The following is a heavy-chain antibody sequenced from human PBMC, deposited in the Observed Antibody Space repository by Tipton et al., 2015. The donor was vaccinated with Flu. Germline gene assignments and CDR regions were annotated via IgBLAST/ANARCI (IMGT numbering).Heavy chain of an antibody. Sequence: SLRLSCAASGFTFSDYYMSWIRQAPGKGLEWVSYISSRSTIYYADSVKGRFTISRDNAKNSLYLQMNSLRAEDTAVYYRARYGTGTTDYWGQGTLVTVSS. V-gene: IGHV3-69-1*01. D-gene: IGHD1-7*01. J-gene: IGHJ4*02. CDR2: ISSRSTI. CDR1: GFTFSDYY. CDR3: ARYGTGTTDY.